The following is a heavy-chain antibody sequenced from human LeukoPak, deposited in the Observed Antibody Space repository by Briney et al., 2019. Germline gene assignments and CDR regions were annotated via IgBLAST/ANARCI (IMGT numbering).Heavy chain of an antibody. D-gene: IGHD3-3*01. Sequence: PSETLSLTCAVSGGSISSSNWWSWVRQPPGKGLEWIGEIYHSGSTNYNPSLKSRVTISVDKSKNQFSLKLSSVTAADTAVYYCARMVYDFWSGYYSFDYWGQGTLVTVSP. CDR2: IYHSGST. CDR1: GGSISSSNW. J-gene: IGHJ4*02. CDR3: ARMVYDFWSGYYSFDY. V-gene: IGHV4-4*02.